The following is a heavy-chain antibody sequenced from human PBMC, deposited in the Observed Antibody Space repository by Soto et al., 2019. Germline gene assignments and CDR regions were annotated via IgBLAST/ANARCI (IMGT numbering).Heavy chain of an antibody. Sequence: QVQLQEPGPGLVKPSQTLSLTCTVSGGSISSGGYYWSWIRQHPGKGLEWIGYIYYSGSTYYNPSLKSRVTISVDTSKNQFSLKLSSVTAADTAVYYCARGTIQLWGGVGSFDYWGQGTLVTVSS. CDR1: GGSISSGGYY. J-gene: IGHJ4*02. CDR2: IYYSGST. D-gene: IGHD5-18*01. V-gene: IGHV4-31*03. CDR3: ARGTIQLWGGVGSFDY.